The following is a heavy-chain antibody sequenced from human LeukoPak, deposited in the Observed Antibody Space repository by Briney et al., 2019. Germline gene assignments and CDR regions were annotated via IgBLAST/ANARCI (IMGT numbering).Heavy chain of an antibody. CDR2: IYTSGST. J-gene: IGHJ3*02. CDR3: ARGRRWAAAGILGDAFDI. CDR1: GGSISSGSYY. D-gene: IGHD6-13*01. V-gene: IGHV4-61*02. Sequence: SETLSLTCTVSGGSISSGSYYWSWIRQPAGKGLEWIGRIYTSGSTYYNPSLKSRVTISVDTSKNQFSLKLSSVTAADTAVYYCARGRRWAAAGILGDAFDIWGQGTMVTVSS.